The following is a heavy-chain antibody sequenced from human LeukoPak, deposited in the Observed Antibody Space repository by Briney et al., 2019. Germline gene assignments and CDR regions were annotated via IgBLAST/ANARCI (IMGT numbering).Heavy chain of an antibody. V-gene: IGHV1-18*04. J-gene: IGHJ4*02. CDR2: ISAYNGNT. D-gene: IGHD3-3*01. CDR1: GYTFTGYY. Sequence: ASVKVSCKASGYTFTGYYMHWVRQAPGQGLEWMGWISAYNGNTNYAQKLQGRVTMTTDTSTSTAYMELRSLRSDDTAVYYCARLPYYDFWSGSWPLDYWGQGTLVTVSS. CDR3: ARLPYYDFWSGSWPLDY.